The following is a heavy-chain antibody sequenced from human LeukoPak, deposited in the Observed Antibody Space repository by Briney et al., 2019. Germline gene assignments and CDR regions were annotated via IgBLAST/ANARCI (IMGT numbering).Heavy chain of an antibody. CDR3: ARLGYSYGSHY. J-gene: IGHJ4*02. CDR1: GGSITSYY. CDR2: TYYNGGT. V-gene: IGHV4-59*01. D-gene: IGHD5-18*01. Sequence: PSETLSLTCTVSGGSITSYYWSRCRQPPRERLQWMGHTYYNGGTTYNTSLQSRVTISVDTSKNQFSPKLRSVTAADTAVYYWARLGYSYGSHYWGQGTLVTVSS.